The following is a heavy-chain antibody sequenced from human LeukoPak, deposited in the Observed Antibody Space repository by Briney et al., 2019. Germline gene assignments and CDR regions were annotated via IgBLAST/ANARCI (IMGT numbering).Heavy chain of an antibody. J-gene: IGHJ3*02. CDR1: GGSISSYY. D-gene: IGHD3-3*01. Sequence: PSETLSLTCTVSGGSISSYYWSWIRQPPGKGLVWIGFIYYSGSTNYNPSLKSRVTISVDTSKNQFSLKLSSVTAADTAVYYCARRTYYDFWSGYAFDIWGQGTMVTVSS. CDR3: ARRTYYDFWSGYAFDI. V-gene: IGHV4-59*01. CDR2: IYYSGST.